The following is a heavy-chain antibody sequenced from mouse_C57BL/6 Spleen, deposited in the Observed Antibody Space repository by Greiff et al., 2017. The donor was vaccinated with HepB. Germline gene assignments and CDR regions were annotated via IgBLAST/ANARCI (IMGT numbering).Heavy chain of an antibody. CDR2: IYPGSGST. CDR3: ALRGAYSNYYFDY. D-gene: IGHD2-5*01. Sequence: VQLQQSGAELVKPGASVKMSCKASGYTFTSYWITWVKQRPGQGLEWIGDIYPGSGSTNYNEKFKSKATLTVDTSSSTAYMQLSSLTSEDSAVYYCALRGAYSNYYFDYWGQGTTLTVSS. V-gene: IGHV1-55*01. J-gene: IGHJ2*01. CDR1: GYTFTSYW.